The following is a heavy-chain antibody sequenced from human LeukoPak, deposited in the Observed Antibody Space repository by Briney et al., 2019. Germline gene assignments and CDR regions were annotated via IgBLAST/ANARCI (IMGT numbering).Heavy chain of an antibody. CDR3: ARGLVVPAAILYYFDY. CDR1: GYTFTSYG. D-gene: IGHD2-2*01. V-gene: IGHV1-18*04. Sequence: ASVKVSCKASGYTFTSYGTSWVRQAPGQGLEWMGWISAYNGNINYAQKLQGRVTMTTDTSTSTAYMELRSLRSDDTAVYYCARGLVVPAAILYYFDYWGQGTLVTVSS. CDR2: ISAYNGNI. J-gene: IGHJ4*02.